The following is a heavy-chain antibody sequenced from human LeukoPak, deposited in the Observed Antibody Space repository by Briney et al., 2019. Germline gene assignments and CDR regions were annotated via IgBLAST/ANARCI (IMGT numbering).Heavy chain of an antibody. D-gene: IGHD4/OR15-4a*01. V-gene: IGHV1-69*05. CDR2: SIPMFGRT. Sequence: SVTVSFTSSGGTFSSTVISWMRQAPGQGLEWMGGSIPMFGRTNYAQKFQGRVTITTDESTGTAYMEVSSLRSEDTAVYYCARDVFSRDPHYGGPVHDWGQGTLVTVSS. J-gene: IGHJ4*02. CDR3: ARDVFSRDPHYGGPVHD. CDR1: GGTFSSTV.